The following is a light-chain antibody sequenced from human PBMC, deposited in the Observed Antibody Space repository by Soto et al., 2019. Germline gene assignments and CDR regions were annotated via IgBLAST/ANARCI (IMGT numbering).Light chain of an antibody. V-gene: IGLV2-18*01. CDR3: SLYTTTSSRVV. CDR1: SSDVGTYNR. CDR2: EVN. J-gene: IGLJ2*01. Sequence: QSVLTQPPSVSGSPGQSVTITCTGTSSDVGTYNRVSWYQQPPGTAPKLIIYEVNHRPSGVPDRFSGSKSGNTASLTNSGLQAKDEADYHCSLYTTTSSRVVFGGGTKLTVL.